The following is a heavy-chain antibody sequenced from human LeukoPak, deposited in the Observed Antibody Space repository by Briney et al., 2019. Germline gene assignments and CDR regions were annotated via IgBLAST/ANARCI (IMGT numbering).Heavy chain of an antibody. D-gene: IGHD5-18*01. J-gene: IGHJ5*02. V-gene: IGHV3-7*01. CDR2: IKQDGSEK. CDR3: AREVGYSYGYLNWFDP. CDR1: GFTFSSYW. Sequence: PGGSLRLSCAASGFTFSSYWMSWVRQAPGKGLEWVANIKQDGSEKYYVDSVKGRFTISRDNAKNSLYLQMNSLRAEDTAVYYCAREVGYSYGYLNWFDPWGQGTLVTVSS.